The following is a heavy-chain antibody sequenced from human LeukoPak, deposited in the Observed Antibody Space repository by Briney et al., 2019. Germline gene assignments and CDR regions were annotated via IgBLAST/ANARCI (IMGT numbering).Heavy chain of an antibody. D-gene: IGHD4-23*01. CDR3: ARSHVGGGNSEAFDI. Sequence: ASVKVSCKASGGTFSSYAISWVRQAPGQGLEWMGGIIPIFGTANYAQKFQGRVTITADESTSTAYMELSSLRSEDTAVYYCARSHVGGGNSEAFDIWGQGTMVTVSS. CDR1: GGTFSSYA. CDR2: IIPIFGTA. J-gene: IGHJ3*02. V-gene: IGHV1-69*13.